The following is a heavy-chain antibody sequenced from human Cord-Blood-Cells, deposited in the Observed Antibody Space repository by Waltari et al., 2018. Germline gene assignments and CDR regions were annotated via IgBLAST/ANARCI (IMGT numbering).Heavy chain of an antibody. D-gene: IGHD7-27*01. CDR2: INHSGST. Sequence: VQLPQWGAGLLKPSETLSLTCAVHGGSFSGYYWSWIRQPPGMGLEWIGEINHSGSTNYNPSLKSRVTISVDTSKNQFSLKLSSVTAADTAVYYCAGNWGFGAFDIWGQGTMVTVSS. J-gene: IGHJ3*02. CDR3: AGNWGFGAFDI. V-gene: IGHV4-34*01. CDR1: GGSFSGYY.